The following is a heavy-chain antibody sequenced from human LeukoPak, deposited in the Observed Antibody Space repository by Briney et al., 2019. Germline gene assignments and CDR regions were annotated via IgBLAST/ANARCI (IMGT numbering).Heavy chain of an antibody. CDR1: GGSFSGYY. J-gene: IGHJ4*02. CDR3: ARGGYCSSTSCYRRANDY. V-gene: IGHV4-34*01. CDR2: INHSGST. D-gene: IGHD2-2*01. Sequence: SETLSLTCAVYGGSFSGYYWSWIRQPPGKGLEWIGEINHSGSTNYNPSLKSRVTISVDTSKNQFSLKLSSVTAADTAVYYCARGGYCSSTSCYRRANDYWGQGTLVTVSS.